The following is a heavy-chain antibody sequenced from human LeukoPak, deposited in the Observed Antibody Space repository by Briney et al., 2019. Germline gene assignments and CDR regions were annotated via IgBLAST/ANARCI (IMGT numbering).Heavy chain of an antibody. Sequence: GESLKISCQDSGYRFPNFWLTWVRQLPGKGLEWMGRIDPSDSFINYNPSFQGHVTISADKSSNTAYLQWSSLKASDTAVYYCARQPPRGYNRAWFDSWGQGTLVTVSS. D-gene: IGHD3-10*01. CDR2: IDPSDSFI. J-gene: IGHJ5*01. V-gene: IGHV5-10-1*01. CDR3: ARQPPRGYNRAWFDS. CDR1: GYRFPNFW.